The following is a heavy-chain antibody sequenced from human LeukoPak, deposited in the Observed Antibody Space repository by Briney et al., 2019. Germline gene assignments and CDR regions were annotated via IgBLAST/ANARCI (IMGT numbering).Heavy chain of an antibody. CDR1: GGSISSYY. Sequence: SETLSLTCTVSGGSISSYYWNWIRQPPGKGLEWIGYIYYNGNTNYNPSLKSRVTMSVDTSKNQFSLKLSSVTAADTAVYYCARDPSSGWFAFNYWGQGTLVTVSS. CDR2: IYYNGNT. V-gene: IGHV4-59*01. CDR3: ARDPSSGWFAFNY. D-gene: IGHD6-19*01. J-gene: IGHJ4*02.